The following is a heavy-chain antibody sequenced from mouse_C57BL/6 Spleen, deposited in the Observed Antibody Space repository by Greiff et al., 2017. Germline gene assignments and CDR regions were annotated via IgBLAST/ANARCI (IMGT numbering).Heavy chain of an antibody. D-gene: IGHD1-1*01. J-gene: IGHJ4*01. CDR1: GYTFTSYW. CDR3: ARQDGYGSSSYAMDY. CDR2: IDPSDSYT. Sequence: VKLQQPGAELVMPGASVKLSCKASGYTFTSYWMHWVKQRPGQGLEWIGEIDPSDSYTNYNQKFKGKSTLTVDKSSSTAYMQLSSLTSEDSAVYYCARQDGYGSSSYAMDYWGQGTSVTVSS. V-gene: IGHV1-69*01.